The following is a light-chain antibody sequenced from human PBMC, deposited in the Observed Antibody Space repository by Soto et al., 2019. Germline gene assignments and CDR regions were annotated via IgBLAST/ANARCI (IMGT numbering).Light chain of an antibody. Sequence: EIVLTQSPGTLSLSPGDRATLSCRASQSVSRSYLAWYQQKPGQAPSLLIYDASSRATGIPARFSGSGSGTEFTLTISSLQSEDFAVYYCQHYNNGPRFGQGTKVDIK. CDR1: QSVSRSY. CDR2: DAS. J-gene: IGKJ1*01. V-gene: IGKV3D-20*02. CDR3: QHYNNGPR.